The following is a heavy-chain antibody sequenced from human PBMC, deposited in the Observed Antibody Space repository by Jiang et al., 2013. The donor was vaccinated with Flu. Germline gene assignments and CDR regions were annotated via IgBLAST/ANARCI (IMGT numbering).Heavy chain of an antibody. CDR2: IYPGDSDT. V-gene: IGHV5-51*01. D-gene: IGHD6-13*01. Sequence: YRAEVKKPGESLKISCKGSGYSFSNYWIAWVRQMPGKGLEWMGIIYPGDSDTRYSPSFQGQVTFSVDRSISTAYLQWSSLKASDTAMYYCARHDGSIAGGTLYFDYVGPGNPGHRLL. CDR1: GYSFSNYW. J-gene: IGHJ4*02. CDR3: ARHDGSIAGGTLYFDY.